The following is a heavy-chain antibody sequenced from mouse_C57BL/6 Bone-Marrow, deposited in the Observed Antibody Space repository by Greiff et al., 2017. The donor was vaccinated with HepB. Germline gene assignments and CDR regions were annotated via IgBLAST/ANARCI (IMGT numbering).Heavy chain of an antibody. Sequence: QVQLQQSGPELVKPGASVKISCKASGYSFTSYYIHWVKQRPGQGLEWIGWIYPGSGNTKYNEKFKGKATLTADTSSSTAYMQLSSLTSEDSAVYYGARSYYGSPWYFDVWGTGTTVTVSS. CDR3: ARSYYGSPWYFDV. CDR1: GYSFTSYY. D-gene: IGHD1-1*01. CDR2: IYPGSGNT. V-gene: IGHV1-66*01. J-gene: IGHJ1*03.